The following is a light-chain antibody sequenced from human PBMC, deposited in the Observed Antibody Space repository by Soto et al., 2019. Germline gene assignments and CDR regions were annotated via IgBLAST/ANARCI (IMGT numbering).Light chain of an antibody. CDR2: GAS. J-gene: IGKJ1*01. V-gene: IGKV3-15*01. CDR3: QQYNNSYET. CDR1: QDVINN. Sequence: ELAVTRSPTPLSLSPCEIPALSCRAGQDVINNLAGYQQRPGQAPRILIYGASTRSAGVAARCSGSGCATEVTPTTSSLQSADFAVYYCQQYNNSYETFGQGTKVDIK.